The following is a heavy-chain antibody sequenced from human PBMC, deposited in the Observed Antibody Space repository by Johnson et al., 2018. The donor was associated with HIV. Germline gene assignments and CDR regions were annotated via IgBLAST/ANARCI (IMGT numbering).Heavy chain of an antibody. CDR3: ARAIAAAGSSLEYDA. V-gene: IGHV3-20*04. J-gene: IGHJ3*01. D-gene: IGHD6-13*01. CDR1: GFTFDNYG. Sequence: VQLVESGGGVVRPGGSLRLSCATSGFTFDNYGMNWVRQAPGKGLEWVSGINWNGNTIGYADSVKGRFTISRDNTENALYLQMNSLRAEDTALYYCARAIAAAGSSLEYDAWGQGTMVTVSS. CDR2: INWNGNTI.